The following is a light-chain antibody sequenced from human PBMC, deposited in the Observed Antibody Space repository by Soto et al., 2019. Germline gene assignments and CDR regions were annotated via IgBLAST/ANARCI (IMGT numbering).Light chain of an antibody. CDR1: QSVSSSY. Sequence: EIVLTQSPGTLSLSPGERATLSCRASQSVSSSYLAWYQQKPGQAPRLLIYGASSRATGITDRFSGSGSGTDFTLNISRLEPEDFAVYYCQQYGSSSYTFGQGTKLEIK. CDR2: GAS. CDR3: QQYGSSSYT. J-gene: IGKJ2*01. V-gene: IGKV3-20*01.